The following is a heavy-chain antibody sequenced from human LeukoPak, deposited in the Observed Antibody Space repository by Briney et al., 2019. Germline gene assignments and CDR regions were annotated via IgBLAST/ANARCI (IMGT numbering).Heavy chain of an antibody. D-gene: IGHD7-27*01. CDR2: INPSSGAT. CDR3: ARDGDSLRKSLDV. V-gene: IGHV1-2*02. Sequence: GASVKVPCKASGYTFTDYYIHWVRQAPGQGLEWMGWINPSSGATYYAQKFQGRISMTRDTSISTAYMELSGLRSDDTAVYYCARDGDSLRKSLDVWGKGTTVTVSS. J-gene: IGHJ6*04. CDR1: GYTFTDYY.